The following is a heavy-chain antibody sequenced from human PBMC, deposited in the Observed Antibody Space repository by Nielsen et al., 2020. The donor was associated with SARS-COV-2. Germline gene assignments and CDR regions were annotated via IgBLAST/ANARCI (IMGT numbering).Heavy chain of an antibody. J-gene: IGHJ3*02. CDR2: IYYSGST. V-gene: IGHV4-31*03. Sequence: SETLSLTCTVSGGSISSGGYYWSWIRQHPGKGLEWIGYIYYSGSTYYNPSLKSRVTISVDTSKNQFSLKLSSLTAADTAVYYFARAPITMIVLVNAFDIWGQGTKVTVSS. CDR1: GGSISSGGYY. D-gene: IGHD3-22*01. CDR3: ARAPITMIVLVNAFDI.